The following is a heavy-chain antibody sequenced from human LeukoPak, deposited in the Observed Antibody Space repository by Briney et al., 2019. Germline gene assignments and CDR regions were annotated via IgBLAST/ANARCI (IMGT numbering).Heavy chain of an antibody. D-gene: IGHD3-10*01. CDR1: EFAFNRYW. V-gene: IGHV3-7*04. CDR2: IKQDGSEA. Sequence: GGSLRLSCAASEFAFNRYWMSWVRQAPGKGLQWVANIKQDGSEAHYVDSVKGRFTISRDNAKNSLSLQMNSLNVDDTGVYFCTRDALFGSGRTHLDFWSQGTLVSVSS. J-gene: IGHJ4*02. CDR3: TRDALFGSGRTHLDF.